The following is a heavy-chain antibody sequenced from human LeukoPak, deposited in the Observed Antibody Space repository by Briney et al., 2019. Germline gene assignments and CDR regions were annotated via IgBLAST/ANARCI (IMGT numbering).Heavy chain of an antibody. CDR2: ITSSGTM. V-gene: IGHV3-48*04. CDR1: GFTFSGYI. Sequence: GASLRLSCAASGFTFSGYIMNWVRQAPGKGLEWLSYITSSGTMYYADSVKGRFTISRDNAKNSLYLQMNSLRAEDTAVYFCARGGGRAVAAPDYWGQGTLVTVSS. CDR3: ARGGGRAVAAPDY. D-gene: IGHD6-19*01. J-gene: IGHJ4*02.